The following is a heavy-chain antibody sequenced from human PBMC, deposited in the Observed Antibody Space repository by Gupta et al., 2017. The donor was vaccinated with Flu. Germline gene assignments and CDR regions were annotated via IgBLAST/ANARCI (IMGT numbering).Heavy chain of an antibody. J-gene: IGHJ3*02. CDR3: ARGRGSTSCYFFASQVCGSRDAFDI. CDR1: GFTFSSYD. D-gene: IGHD2-2*01. CDR2: IGTAGDT. V-gene: IGHV3-13*01. Sequence: EVQLVESGGGLVQPGGSLRLSCTASGFTFSSYDMHWVRQATGKGLEWVSAIGTAGDTYYPGSVKGRFTISRENAKNSLYLQMNSLRAGDTAVYYCARGRGSTSCYFFASQVCGSRDAFDIWGQGTMVTVSS.